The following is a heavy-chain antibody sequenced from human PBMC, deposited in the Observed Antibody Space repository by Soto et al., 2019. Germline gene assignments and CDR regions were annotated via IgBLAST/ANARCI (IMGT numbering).Heavy chain of an antibody. CDR1: GDSVSSNSAA. Sequence: SQTLSLTCAISGDSVSSNSAAWNWIRQSPSRGLEWLGRTYYRSKWYNDYAVSVKSRMTINPDTSKNQFSLQLNSVTPEDTAVYYCARDGGYCSSTSCYRGAFDYWGQGTLVTVSS. CDR2: TYYRSKWYN. CDR3: ARDGGYCSSTSCYRGAFDY. D-gene: IGHD2-2*02. V-gene: IGHV6-1*01. J-gene: IGHJ4*02.